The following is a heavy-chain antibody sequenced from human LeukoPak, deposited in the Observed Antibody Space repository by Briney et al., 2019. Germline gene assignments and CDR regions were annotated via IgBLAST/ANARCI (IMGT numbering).Heavy chain of an antibody. D-gene: IGHD3-16*02. CDR2: IGIAGDT. CDR1: GFPFSNHD. Sequence: GGSLRLSCAASGFPFSNHDMHWVRQSAGKGLEWVSRIGIAGDTFSLGSVKGRFTISRDNSKNTLYLQMNSLRAEDTAVYYCARDPAPGEDYDYVWGSYRPYYFDYWGQGTLVTVSS. J-gene: IGHJ4*02. V-gene: IGHV3-13*01. CDR3: ARDPAPGEDYDYVWGSYRPYYFDY.